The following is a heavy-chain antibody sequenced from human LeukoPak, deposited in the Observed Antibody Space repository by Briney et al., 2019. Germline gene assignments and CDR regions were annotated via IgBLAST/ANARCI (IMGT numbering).Heavy chain of an antibody. V-gene: IGHV1-18*01. J-gene: IGHJ6*02. CDR1: GYTFTSYG. D-gene: IGHD3-22*01. Sequence: ASVKVSCKASGYTFTSYGISWVRQAPGQGLEWMGWISAYNGNTNYAQKLQGRVTMTTDTSTSTAYMELRSLRSDDTAVYYCARYYDSSGYYYLYYYYGMDVWGQGTTVTVSS. CDR2: ISAYNGNT. CDR3: ARYYDSSGYYYLYYYYGMDV.